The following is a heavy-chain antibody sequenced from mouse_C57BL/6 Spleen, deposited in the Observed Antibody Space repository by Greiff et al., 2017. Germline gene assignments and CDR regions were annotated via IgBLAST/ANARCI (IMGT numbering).Heavy chain of an antibody. Sequence: QVQLQQPGAELVRPGSSVKLSCKASGYTFTSYWMDWVKQRPGQGLDWIGNIYPSDSETHYNQKFKDKATLTVNKSSSTAYMQLSSLTCEESAVYYCAREGSTVVADYWGQGTTLTVSS. J-gene: IGHJ2*01. CDR1: GYTFTSYW. V-gene: IGHV1-61*01. D-gene: IGHD1-1*01. CDR3: AREGSTVVADY. CDR2: IYPSDSET.